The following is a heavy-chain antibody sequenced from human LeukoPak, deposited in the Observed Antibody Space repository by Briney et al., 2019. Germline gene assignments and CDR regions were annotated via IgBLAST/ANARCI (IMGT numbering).Heavy chain of an antibody. CDR1: GYTFTDYY. J-gene: IGHJ3*02. D-gene: IGHD5-12*01. V-gene: IGHV1-2*02. CDR3: ARDLPKTGYVGALDI. CDR2: INPNSGGT. Sequence: ASVKVSCKASGYTFTDYYILWVRQAPGQGPEWMGWINPNSGGTNYAQNFKGRVTMTRDTSISTAYMELTSLTSDDTAVYYCARDLPKTGYVGALDIWGQGTMVTVSS.